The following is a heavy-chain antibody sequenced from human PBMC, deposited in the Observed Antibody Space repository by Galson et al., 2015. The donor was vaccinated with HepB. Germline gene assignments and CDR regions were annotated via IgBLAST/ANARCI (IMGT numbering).Heavy chain of an antibody. CDR1: GFTFSGSA. CDR2: IRSKANNYAT. V-gene: IGHV3-73*01. J-gene: IGHJ4*02. D-gene: IGHD6-13*01. Sequence: LRLSCAASGFTFSGSAIHWVRQASGKGPEWVGRIRSKANNYATSYVPSLKGRFTISRDDSKNMAYLHMKSLKTEDTAVYYCTRLGDFSGYSSRWGQGSLVTVSS. CDR3: TRLGDFSGYSSR.